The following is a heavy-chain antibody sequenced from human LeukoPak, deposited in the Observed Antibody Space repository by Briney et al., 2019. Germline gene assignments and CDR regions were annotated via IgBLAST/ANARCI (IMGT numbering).Heavy chain of an antibody. Sequence: ASLKVSCKASGYSFTSQYMHWVRQAPGQGLEWMGIINPSGGRTSYAQKFQGRTTITRDTSTSTVYMELTSLKSEDTAVYYCARDQGPAAGTSYNWFDPWGQGTLVTVSS. CDR1: GYSFTSQY. V-gene: IGHV1-46*01. J-gene: IGHJ5*02. CDR3: ARDQGPAAGTSYNWFDP. D-gene: IGHD6-25*01. CDR2: INPSGGRT.